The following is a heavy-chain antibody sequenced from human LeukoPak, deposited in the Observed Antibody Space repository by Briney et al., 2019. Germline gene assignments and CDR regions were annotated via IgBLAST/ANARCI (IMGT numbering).Heavy chain of an antibody. J-gene: IGHJ4*02. Sequence: GRSLRLSCAASGFTFSSYSMNWVRQAPGKGLEWVSSISSSSSYIYYADSVKGRFTISRDNAMNSLYLQMNSLRAEDTAVYYCARVIMAAAYYFDYWGQGTLVTVSS. D-gene: IGHD6-13*01. CDR2: ISSSSSYI. CDR1: GFTFSSYS. CDR3: ARVIMAAAYYFDY. V-gene: IGHV3-21*01.